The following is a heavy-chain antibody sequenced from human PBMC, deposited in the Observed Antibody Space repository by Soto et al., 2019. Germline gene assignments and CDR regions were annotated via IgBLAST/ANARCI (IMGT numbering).Heavy chain of an antibody. J-gene: IGHJ4*02. Sequence: PGGSLRLACAASGFTFSSYAMSWVRQAPGKGLEWVSAISGSGGSTYYADSVKGRFTISRDNSKNTLYLQMNSLRAEDTAVYYCAILHADYDSSGYCFDYWGQGTLVTVSS. D-gene: IGHD3-22*01. CDR1: GFTFSSYA. V-gene: IGHV3-23*01. CDR3: AILHADYDSSGYCFDY. CDR2: ISGSGGST.